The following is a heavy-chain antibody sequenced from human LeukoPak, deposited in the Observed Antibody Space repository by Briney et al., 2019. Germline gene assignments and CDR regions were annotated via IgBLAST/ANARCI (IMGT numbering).Heavy chain of an antibody. Sequence: PSETLSLTCTVSGGSISSSSYYWGWIRQPPGKGLEWIGSIYYSGSTYYNPSLKSRVTISVDTSKNQFSLKLSSVTAADTAVYYCARDRFGRVGTTPPLDYWGLGNLVTVSS. CDR3: ARDRFGRVGTTPPLDY. J-gene: IGHJ4*02. CDR1: GGSISSSSYY. D-gene: IGHD1-26*01. CDR2: IYYSGST. V-gene: IGHV4-39*07.